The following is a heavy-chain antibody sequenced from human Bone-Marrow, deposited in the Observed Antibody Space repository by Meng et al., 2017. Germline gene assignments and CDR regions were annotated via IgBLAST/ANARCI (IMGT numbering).Heavy chain of an antibody. Sequence: QVQLQQSGPGLVRPSQTLSLTCAISGASVSSSSDAWNWIRQSPSRGLEWLERTYYRSKWYYGYAVSQRSRLTINPDTSKNQFSLQLNSVTPEDTAVYYCAKNTHTGFDVWSQGTMVTVSS. CDR1: GASVSSSSDA. V-gene: IGHV6-1*01. CDR3: AKNTHTGFDV. CDR2: TYYRSKWYY. D-gene: IGHD5-18*01. J-gene: IGHJ3*01.